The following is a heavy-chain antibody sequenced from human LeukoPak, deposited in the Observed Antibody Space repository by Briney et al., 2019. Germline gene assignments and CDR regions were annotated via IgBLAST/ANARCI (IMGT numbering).Heavy chain of an antibody. D-gene: IGHD5-18*01. CDR1: GGTLINYA. V-gene: IGHV1-69*13. J-gene: IGHJ4*02. CDR3: ARDRDTTVVTSFDY. CDR2: IIPIFGTA. Sequence: ASVKVSCKASGGTLINYAISWVRQAPGQGLEWMGGIIPIFGTANYAQKFQGRVTITADDSTSTAYMELSSLRSEDTAVYYCARDRDTTVVTSFDYWGQGTLVTVSS.